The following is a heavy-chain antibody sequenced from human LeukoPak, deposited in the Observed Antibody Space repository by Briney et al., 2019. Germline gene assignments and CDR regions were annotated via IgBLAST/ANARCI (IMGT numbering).Heavy chain of an antibody. CDR1: GGSFSGYY. J-gene: IGHJ5*02. D-gene: IGHD3-10*01. CDR2: INHSGST. V-gene: IGHV4-34*01. CDR3: ARATMVRGVISLYNWFDP. Sequence: PSETLSLTCAVYGGSFSGYYWSWIRQPPGKGLEWIGEINHSGSTNYNPSLKSRVTISVDTSKNQFSLKLSSVTAADTAVYYCARATMVRGVISLYNWFDPWGQGTLVTVSS.